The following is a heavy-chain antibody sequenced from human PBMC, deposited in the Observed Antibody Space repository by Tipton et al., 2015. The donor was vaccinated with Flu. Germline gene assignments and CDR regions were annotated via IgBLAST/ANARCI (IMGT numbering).Heavy chain of an antibody. CDR3: AREVEGPSRYYGIDV. V-gene: IGHV3-13*01. D-gene: IGHD1-26*01. CDR1: GFTFSRYD. CDR2: IDTAGTT. Sequence: SLRLSCAASGFTFSRYDMQWVRQVTGKGLEWVSGIDTAGTTYYPGSVKGRFTISRDNVKNSVYLQMNSLRAGDTAVYYCAREVEGPSRYYGIDVWGQGTTVTVSS. J-gene: IGHJ6*02.